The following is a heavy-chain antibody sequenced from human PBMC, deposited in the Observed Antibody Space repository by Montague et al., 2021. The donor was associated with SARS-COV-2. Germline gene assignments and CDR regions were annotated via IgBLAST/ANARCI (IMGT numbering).Heavy chain of an antibody. CDR2: IYYSGST. V-gene: IGHV4-39*01. Sequence: SETLSLTCTVSGGSISSSSYYWGWIRQPPGKGLEWIGSIYYSGSTYYNPSLKSRVTISVDTSKNQFSLKLSSVTAADTAVYYCARHGKTRIAMIVVVISDFGYWGQGTLVTVSS. CDR1: GGSISSSSYY. CDR3: ARHGKTRIAMIVVVISDFGY. D-gene: IGHD3-22*01. J-gene: IGHJ4*02.